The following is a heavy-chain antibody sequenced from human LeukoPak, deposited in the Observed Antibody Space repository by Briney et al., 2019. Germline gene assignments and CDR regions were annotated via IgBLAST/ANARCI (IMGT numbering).Heavy chain of an antibody. CDR2: MNPNSGNT. V-gene: IGHV1-8*03. Sequence: ASVKVSCKASGGTFSSYAISWVRQAPGQGLEWMGWMNPNSGNTGYAQKFQGRVTITRNTSISTAYMELSSLRSEDTAVYYCARGRGYDFWSGYLWAFDIWGQGTMVTVSS. D-gene: IGHD3-3*01. J-gene: IGHJ3*02. CDR3: ARGRGYDFWSGYLWAFDI. CDR1: GGTFSSYA.